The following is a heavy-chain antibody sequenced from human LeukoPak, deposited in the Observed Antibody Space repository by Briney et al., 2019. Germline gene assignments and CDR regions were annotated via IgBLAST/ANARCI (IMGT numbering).Heavy chain of an antibody. Sequence: ASLRVSSMESGDTFTIYYMHWVRHAPGEGGEWMGIIHPIGGSTSYAQKFQGRVTITRDTTTSTVYMELSSLRSEDTAVYYCARRTRYSYGFVYWGQGTLVTVSS. CDR2: IHPIGGST. CDR3: ARRTRYSYGFVY. D-gene: IGHD5-18*01. V-gene: IGHV1-46*01. J-gene: IGHJ4*02. CDR1: GDTFTIYY.